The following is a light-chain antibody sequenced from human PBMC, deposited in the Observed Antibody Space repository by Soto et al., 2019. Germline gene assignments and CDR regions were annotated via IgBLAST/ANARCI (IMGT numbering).Light chain of an antibody. CDR3: MQALQIPQT. J-gene: IGKJ2*01. Sequence: DIVMTQSPLSLPVTPGEPASISCRSSQSLLHSNGYNYLDWYLQKPGQSPQLLIYLGSNRASGVPDRFSGSGSGTDFTLKISRVEAEDVGDYYCMQALQIPQTFGQGTKVDIK. CDR2: LGS. CDR1: QSLLHSNGYNY. V-gene: IGKV2-28*01.